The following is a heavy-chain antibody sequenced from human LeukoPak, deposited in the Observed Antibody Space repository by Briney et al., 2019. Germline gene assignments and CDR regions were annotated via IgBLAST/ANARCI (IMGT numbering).Heavy chain of an antibody. Sequence: ETLSLTCTVSGGSIRSDYWSWIRQPPGKRLEWIGYISASGTTNYNPSLKSRVTMSLDTSKNQFSLKLSSVTAADTAVYYCARQPSYFDPPDSWGQGTLVTVSS. CDR1: GGSIRSDY. CDR2: ISASGTT. D-gene: IGHD3-22*01. CDR3: ARQPSYFDPPDS. V-gene: IGHV4-4*08. J-gene: IGHJ4*02.